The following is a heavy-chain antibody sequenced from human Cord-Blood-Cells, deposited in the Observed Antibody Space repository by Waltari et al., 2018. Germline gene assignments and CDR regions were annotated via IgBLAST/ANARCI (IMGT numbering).Heavy chain of an antibody. CDR1: GGSFSGYY. Sequence: QVQLQQWGAGLLKPSETLSLTCAVYGGSFSGYYCIWIRHPPGKGLEWIGEINHSGSTNYNPSLKSRVTISVDTSKNQFSLKLSSVTAADTAVYYCARGRPVDGAARDAFDIWGQGTMVTVSS. J-gene: IGHJ3*02. D-gene: IGHD6-6*01. CDR2: INHSGST. V-gene: IGHV4-34*01. CDR3: ARGRPVDGAARDAFDI.